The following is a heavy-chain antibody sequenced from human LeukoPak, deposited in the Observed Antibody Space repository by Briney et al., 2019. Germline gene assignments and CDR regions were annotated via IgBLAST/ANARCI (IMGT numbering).Heavy chain of an antibody. J-gene: IGHJ4*02. CDR2: IYYSGST. CDR1: GGSISSSSYY. Sequence: SETLSLTCIVSGGSISSSSYYWGWVRQPPGKGLEWIGSIYYSGSTYYSPSLQSRVTISVDTSKNQFSLKLSSVTAADTAVYYCARLYSSSLGRVFDYWGQGTLVTVSS. V-gene: IGHV4-39*07. D-gene: IGHD6-13*01. CDR3: ARLYSSSLGRVFDY.